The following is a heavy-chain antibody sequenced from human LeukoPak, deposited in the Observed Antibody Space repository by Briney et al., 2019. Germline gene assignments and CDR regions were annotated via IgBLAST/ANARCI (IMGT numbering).Heavy chain of an antibody. V-gene: IGHV3-33*01. D-gene: IGHD2-15*01. CDR1: GFTFSSYG. CDR2: IWYDGSNK. J-gene: IGHJ4*02. CDR3: ARDILMGYCSGGSCYPTLDY. Sequence: GRSLRLSCAASGFTFSSYGMHWVRQAPGKGLEWVAVIWYDGSNKYYADSVKGRFTISRDNSKNTLYLQMNSLRAEDTAVYYCARDILMGYCSGGSCYPTLDYWGQGTLVTVSS.